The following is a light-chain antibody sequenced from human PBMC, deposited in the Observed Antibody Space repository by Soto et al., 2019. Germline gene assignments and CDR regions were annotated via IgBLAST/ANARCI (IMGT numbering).Light chain of an antibody. CDR2: AAS. Sequence: DIQMTQSPSSLSASVVDRFTITFRASQSISSNLNWYQQKPGKAPKLLIYAASNLQSGVPSTFSGSGSGTDFTLTISSLQPEDFATYYCQQSHSIPWTFGQGTKVDI. V-gene: IGKV1-39*01. CDR3: QQSHSIPWT. CDR1: QSISSN. J-gene: IGKJ1*01.